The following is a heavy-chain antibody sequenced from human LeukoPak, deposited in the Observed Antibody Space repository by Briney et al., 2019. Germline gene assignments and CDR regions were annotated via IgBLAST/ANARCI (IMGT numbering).Heavy chain of an antibody. CDR1: GFIFSSYS. D-gene: IGHD3-22*01. CDR2: ISSSSSTI. CDR3: VRDHHRRLYDNQARDTFDI. Sequence: PGGSLRLSCAATGFIFSSYSMNWVRQAPGKGLEWVSYISSSSSTIYYVDSVKGRFTISRDNAKNSLYLQMNSLRAEDTAVYYCVRDHHRRLYDNQARDTFDIWGQGTMVTVSS. V-gene: IGHV3-48*01. J-gene: IGHJ3*02.